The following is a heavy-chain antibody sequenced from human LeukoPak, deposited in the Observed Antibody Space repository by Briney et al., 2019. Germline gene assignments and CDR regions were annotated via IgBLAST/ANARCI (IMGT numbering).Heavy chain of an antibody. D-gene: IGHD3-9*01. CDR3: ASTYYDLLTGYGGYNWFDP. J-gene: IGHJ5*02. CDR2: FYYSGST. Sequence: SETLSLTCTVSGGSITSSTYYWGWIRQPPGKGLEWIGSFYYSGSTYYNPSLKSRVTISVDTSKNQFSLKLSSVTAADTAVYYCASTYYDLLTGYGGYNWFDPCGQGTLVTVSS. CDR1: GGSITSSTYY. V-gene: IGHV4-39*01.